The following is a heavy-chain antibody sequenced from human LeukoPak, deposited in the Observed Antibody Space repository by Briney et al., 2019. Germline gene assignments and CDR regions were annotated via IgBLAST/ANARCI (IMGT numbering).Heavy chain of an antibody. CDR1: GFTFSTYS. D-gene: IGHD3-10*01. V-gene: IGHV3-21*06. Sequence: GGSLRLSCAASGFTFSTYSMNWVRQAPGKGLEWVSSIATSSDYIYYAGSLKGRFTISRDNAKNSLYLHMNSLRPDDTAVYYCARGRSITILRGVAISDGFDIWGQGTKITVS. CDR3: ARGRSITILRGVAISDGFDI. J-gene: IGHJ3*02. CDR2: IATSSDYI.